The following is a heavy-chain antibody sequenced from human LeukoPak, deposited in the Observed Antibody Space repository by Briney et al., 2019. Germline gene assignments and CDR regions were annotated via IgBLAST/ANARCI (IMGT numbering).Heavy chain of an antibody. CDR2: IIPILGIA. V-gene: IGHV1-69*04. CDR3: AVGTMIVVVTDYMMDI. J-gene: IGHJ3*02. CDR1: GGTFSSYA. Sequence: SVKASCKASGGTFSSYAISWVRQAPGQGLEWMGRIIPILGIANYAQKFQGRVTITADKSTSTAYMELSSLRSEDTAVYYCAVGTMIVVVTDYMMDIWGQGTMVTVSS. D-gene: IGHD3-22*01.